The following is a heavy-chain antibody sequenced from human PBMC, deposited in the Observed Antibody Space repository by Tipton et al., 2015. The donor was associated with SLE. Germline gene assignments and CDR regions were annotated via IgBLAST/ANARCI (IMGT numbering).Heavy chain of an antibody. CDR2: INHSGTT. V-gene: IGHV4-34*01. J-gene: IGHJ6*04. CDR3: ARANTVTNYYYGMDV. D-gene: IGHD4-11*01. Sequence: LRLSCAVYGGSFSGYFWSWIRQLPDKGLEWIGEINHSGTTNCNPSLKSRVTISVDTSKNQFSLKLSPVTAADTAVYYCARANTVTNYYYGMDVWGKGTTVTVSS. CDR1: GGSFSGYF.